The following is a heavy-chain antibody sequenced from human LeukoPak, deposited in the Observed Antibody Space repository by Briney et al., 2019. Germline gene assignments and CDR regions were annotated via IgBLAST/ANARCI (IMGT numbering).Heavy chain of an antibody. V-gene: IGHV3-33*06. CDR3: AKGRTWYSSSSPPDY. D-gene: IGHD6-6*01. Sequence: GGSLRLSCAASGFTFSSYGMHWVRQAPGKGLEWVAVIWYDGSNKYYADSVKGRFTISRDNSKNTLYLQMNSLRAEDTAVYYCAKGRTWYSSSSPPDYWGQGTLVTVSS. CDR2: IWYDGSNK. J-gene: IGHJ4*02. CDR1: GFTFSSYG.